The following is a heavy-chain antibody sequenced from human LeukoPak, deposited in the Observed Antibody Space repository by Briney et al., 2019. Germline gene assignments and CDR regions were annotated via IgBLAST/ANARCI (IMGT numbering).Heavy chain of an antibody. Sequence: GGSLRLSCAASGFTFSRSWMHWVRQAPGKGLEWVSAISGSGGRTFYGDAVEGRFFVSRDNSKNTLYLQMTSLRVEDTAVYFCAKDQGGESGSYYNENAFDVWGQGTMVTVSS. CDR3: AKDQGGESGSYYNENAFDV. J-gene: IGHJ3*01. V-gene: IGHV3-23*01. CDR1: GFTFSRSW. CDR2: ISGSGGRT. D-gene: IGHD3-10*01.